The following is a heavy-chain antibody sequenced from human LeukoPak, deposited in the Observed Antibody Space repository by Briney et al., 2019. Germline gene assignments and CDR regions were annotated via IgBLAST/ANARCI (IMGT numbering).Heavy chain of an antibody. CDR1: GGSISSGSYY. D-gene: IGHD6-13*01. V-gene: IGHV4-39*01. CDR3: ARRGQAAGSKGAFDY. Sequence: PSETPSLTCTVSGGSISSGSYYWGWIRQPPGKGLEWIGSIDYSGTTYYNPSLKSRVTISVDTSKNQFSLKLSSVTAADTALYYCARRGQAAGSKGAFDYWGQGTLVTVSS. J-gene: IGHJ4*02. CDR2: IDYSGTT.